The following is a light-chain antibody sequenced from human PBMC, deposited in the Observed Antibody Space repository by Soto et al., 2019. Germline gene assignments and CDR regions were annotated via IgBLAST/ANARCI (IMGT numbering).Light chain of an antibody. CDR2: NVS. CDR3: ASYTRMNTLV. J-gene: IGLJ2*01. Sequence: QSVLTQPASVSGSPGQSITISCTGTSSDVGYDYVSWYQHHPGKAPKLVIYNVSDRPSGVSSRFSGSKSDNTASLTISGLQAEDEADYYCASYTRMNTLVFGGGTKLTVL. CDR1: SSDVGYDY. V-gene: IGLV2-14*03.